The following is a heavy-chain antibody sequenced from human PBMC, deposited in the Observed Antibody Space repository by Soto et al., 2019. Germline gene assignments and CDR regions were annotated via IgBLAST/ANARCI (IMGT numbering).Heavy chain of an antibody. Sequence: EVQLLESGGGLVQPGGSLRLSCAASGFTFSSYAMSWVRQAPGKGLEWVSAISGSGGSTYYADSVKGRFTISRNNSKNTSNLQTNSQRADDTAVYYCAKEDGSYAPHCFDSWGQGTLVTVSS. CDR2: ISGSGGST. V-gene: IGHV3-23*01. J-gene: IGHJ4*02. D-gene: IGHD5-18*01. CDR1: GFTFSSYA. CDR3: AKEDGSYAPHCFDS.